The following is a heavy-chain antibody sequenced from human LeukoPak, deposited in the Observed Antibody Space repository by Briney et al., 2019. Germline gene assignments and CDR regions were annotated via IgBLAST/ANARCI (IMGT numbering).Heavy chain of an antibody. V-gene: IGHV3-30*18. J-gene: IGHJ4*02. CDR1: GFIFSNYG. D-gene: IGHD1-1*01. CDR2: ISYDGSKA. Sequence: GGSLRLSCAASGFIFSNYGMHWVRQAPGKGLEWVAVISYDGSKAYYADSVKGRFTISRDNSRNTVYLQMNGLRVEDTAVYYCANDNEDFDYWGQGILVTVSS. CDR3: ANDNEDFDY.